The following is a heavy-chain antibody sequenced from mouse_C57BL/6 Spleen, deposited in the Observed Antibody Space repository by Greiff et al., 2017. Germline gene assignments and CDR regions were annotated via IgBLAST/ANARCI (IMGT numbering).Heavy chain of an antibody. J-gene: IGHJ3*01. CDR3: ALYYEYDRAWFAY. V-gene: IGHV1-59*01. CDR2: IDPSDSYT. D-gene: IGHD2-4*01. CDR1: GYTFTSYW. Sequence: VQLQQPGAELVRPGTSVKLSCKASGYTFTSYWMHWVKQRPGQGLEWIGVIDPSDSYTNYNQKFKGKATLTVDTSSSTAYMQLSSLTSEDSAGYYCALYYEYDRAWFAYWGQGTLVTVSA.